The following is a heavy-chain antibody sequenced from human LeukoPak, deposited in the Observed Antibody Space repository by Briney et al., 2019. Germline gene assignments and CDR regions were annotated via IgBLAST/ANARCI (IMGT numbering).Heavy chain of an antibody. J-gene: IGHJ5*02. V-gene: IGHV1-18*01. CDR1: GYTFTSYG. Sequence: ASVKVSCKASGYTFTSYGISWVRQAPGQGLEWMGWISAYNGNTNYAQKLQGKVTMTTDTSTSTAYMELRSLRSDDTAVYYCARTSIAARPDWFDPWGQGTLVTGSS. D-gene: IGHD6-6*01. CDR3: ARTSIAARPDWFDP. CDR2: ISAYNGNT.